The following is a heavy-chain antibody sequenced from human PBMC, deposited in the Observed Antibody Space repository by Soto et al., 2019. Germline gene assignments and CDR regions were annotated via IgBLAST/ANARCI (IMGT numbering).Heavy chain of an antibody. CDR2: IYYSGST. J-gene: IGHJ6*02. Sequence: QVQLQESGPGLVKPSETLSLTCTVSGGSISSYYWSWIRQPPGKGLEWIGYIYYSGSTNYNPSLKSRVTISVDTSKNQFSLKLSSVSAADTAVYYCARELPASYYYYYGMDVWGQGTTVTVSS. CDR3: ARELPASYYYYYGMDV. CDR1: GGSISSYY. V-gene: IGHV4-59*01. D-gene: IGHD2-15*01.